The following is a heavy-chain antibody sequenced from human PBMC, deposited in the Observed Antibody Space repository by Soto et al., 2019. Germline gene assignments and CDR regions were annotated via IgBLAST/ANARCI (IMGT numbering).Heavy chain of an antibody. Sequence: PGGSLRLSCAASGFTFSSYGMRWVRQAPGKGLEWVAVISYDGSNKYYADSVKGRFTLSSDTSKHTLHLQMHSLRAEDTAVYYCAKDPPYNWNVHPQYFDYWGQGNLVTVSS. J-gene: IGHJ4*02. CDR2: ISYDGSNK. CDR3: AKDPPYNWNVHPQYFDY. CDR1: GFTFSSYG. D-gene: IGHD1-20*01. V-gene: IGHV3-30*18.